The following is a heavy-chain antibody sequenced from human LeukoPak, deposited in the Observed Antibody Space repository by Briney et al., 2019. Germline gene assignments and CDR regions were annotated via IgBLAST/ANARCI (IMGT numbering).Heavy chain of an antibody. D-gene: IGHD3-16*01. CDR1: GFTFSNYW. V-gene: IGHV3-74*01. CDR2: INNDGSST. J-gene: IGHJ4*02. Sequence: GGSLRLSCAASGFTFSNYWMHWVRQAPGKGLVWVSRINNDGSSTSYAGSVKGRFTISRDNAKNTLYLQMNSLRAEDTAVYYCATVFEYWSQGTLVTVSS. CDR3: ATVFEY.